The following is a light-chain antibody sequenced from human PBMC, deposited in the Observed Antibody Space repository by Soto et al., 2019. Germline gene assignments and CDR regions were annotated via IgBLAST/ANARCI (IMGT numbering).Light chain of an antibody. CDR3: QQYTSYTWT. V-gene: IGKV3-15*01. CDR2: EAS. CDR1: QSVRSN. J-gene: IGKJ1*01. Sequence: EIVMTQSPATLSVSPGQRFTLSCRASQSVRSNLAWYQQKPGKAPRLLIYEASTRATGVPARFSGSGSGTELTITISSMKHDDFATYYCQQYTSYTWTFGQGTKVDIK.